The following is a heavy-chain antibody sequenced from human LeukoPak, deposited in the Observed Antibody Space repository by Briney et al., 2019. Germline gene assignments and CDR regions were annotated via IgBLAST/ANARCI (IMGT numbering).Heavy chain of an antibody. CDR1: GGSISSGGYS. CDR3: AIVAGLNWFDP. V-gene: IGHV4-30-2*01. D-gene: IGHD3-10*01. CDR2: IYHSGST. J-gene: IGHJ5*02. Sequence: PSETLSLTCAVSGGSISSGGYSWSWIRQPPGKGLEWIGYIYHSGSTYYNPSLKSRVTISVDRSKNQFSLTLSSVTAADTAVYYCAIVAGLNWFDPWGQGTLVTVSS.